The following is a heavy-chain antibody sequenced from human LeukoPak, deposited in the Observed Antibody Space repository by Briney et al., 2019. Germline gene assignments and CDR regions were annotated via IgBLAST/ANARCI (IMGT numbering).Heavy chain of an antibody. CDR3: ARDSRGSYPGGFDY. J-gene: IGHJ4*02. D-gene: IGHD1-26*01. Sequence: GGSLRLSCAASGFPFSSYSMNWVRQAPGKGLEWVSSISSSSSYIYYADSVKGRFTISRDNAKNSLYLQMNSLRAEDTAVYYCARDSRGSYPGGFDYWGQGTLVTFSS. CDR1: GFPFSSYS. V-gene: IGHV3-21*01. CDR2: ISSSSSYI.